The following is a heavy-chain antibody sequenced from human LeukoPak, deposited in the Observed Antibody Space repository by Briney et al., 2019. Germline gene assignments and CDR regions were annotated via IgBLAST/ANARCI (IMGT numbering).Heavy chain of an antibody. V-gene: IGHV1-58*02. D-gene: IGHD1/OR15-1a*01. J-gene: IGHJ4*02. CDR1: GFTFSSSA. CDR3: AADDQQIAV. Sequence: ASVKVSCKASGFTFSSSAIQWVRQARGQLLEWIGWIVVGSDKSNYAQKFQERVTISRDMSTSTAYMELSSLRSEDTAVYYCAADDQQIAVWGQGTLVTVSS. CDR2: IVVGSDKS.